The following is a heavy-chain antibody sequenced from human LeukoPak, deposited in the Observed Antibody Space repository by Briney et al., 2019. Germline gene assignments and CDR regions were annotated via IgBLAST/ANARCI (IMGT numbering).Heavy chain of an antibody. Sequence: ASVKVSCKASGYTFTSYGISWVRQAPGQGLEWMGWISAYNGNTNYAQKLQGRVTMTTDTSTSTAYMELRSLRSEDTAVYYCAREAVYSGSGSYYIENWFDPWGQGTLVTVSS. CDR1: GYTFTSYG. CDR3: AREAVYSGSGSYYIENWFDP. CDR2: ISAYNGNT. D-gene: IGHD3-10*01. V-gene: IGHV1-18*01. J-gene: IGHJ5*02.